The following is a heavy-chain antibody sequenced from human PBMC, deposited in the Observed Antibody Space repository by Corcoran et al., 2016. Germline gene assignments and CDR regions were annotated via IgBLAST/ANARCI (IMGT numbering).Heavy chain of an antibody. J-gene: IGHJ6*02. D-gene: IGHD6-13*01. CDR3: ARGLRGYTGKHYYYYYGMDV. Sequence: QVQLQQWGAGLLKPSETLSLTCAVYGGSFSGYYWSWIRQPPGKGLEWIGEIHHSGSTNYNPSLKSRVTISVDTSKNQFSLKLSSVTAADTAVYYCARGLRGYTGKHYYYYYGMDVWGQGTTVTVSS. CDR1: GGSFSGYY. CDR2: IHHSGST. V-gene: IGHV4-34*01.